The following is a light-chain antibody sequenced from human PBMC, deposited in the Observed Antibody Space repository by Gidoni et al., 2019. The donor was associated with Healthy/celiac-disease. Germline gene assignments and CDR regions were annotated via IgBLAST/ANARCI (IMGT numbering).Light chain of an antibody. CDR3: QSYDSSLSAVV. J-gene: IGLJ2*01. Sequence: QSVLTQPPSVSGAPGPRVTISCTGSSSNIGAGYDVHWYQQLPGTAPKLLIYGNSNQPSGVPDRFSGSKAGTSASLAITGLQAEDEADYYCQSYDSSLSAVVFGGGTKLTVL. CDR2: GNS. V-gene: IGLV1-40*01. CDR1: SSNIGAGYD.